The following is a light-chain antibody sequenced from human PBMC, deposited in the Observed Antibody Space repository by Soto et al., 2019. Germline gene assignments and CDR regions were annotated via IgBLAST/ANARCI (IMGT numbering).Light chain of an antibody. V-gene: IGLV2-8*01. J-gene: IGLJ1*01. Sequence: LTQPPSASGSPGQSVTISCTGTSSDVGGYNFVSWYQQHPGKAPQLIIYEVTKRPSGVPDRFSGSKSGNTASLTVSGLQTEDEADYYCSSYAATNNYVFGSGTKVTVL. CDR3: SSYAATNNYV. CDR1: SSDVGGYNF. CDR2: EVT.